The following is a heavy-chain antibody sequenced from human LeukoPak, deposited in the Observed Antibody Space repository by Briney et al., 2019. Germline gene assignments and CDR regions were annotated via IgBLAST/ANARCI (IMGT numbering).Heavy chain of an antibody. CDR1: GFIFSNYA. Sequence: PGASLRLSCAASGFIFSNYAMYWVRQAPGKGLEGVSAISFCSDNTYYADSVKGRFTLSSDSSKNTLYLQINSLRADDTAVYYCAKWGDYDLLTGYYVSDFWGQGTLVTVSS. D-gene: IGHD3-9*01. CDR3: AKWGDYDLLTGYYVSDF. J-gene: IGHJ4*02. V-gene: IGHV3-23*01. CDR2: ISFCSDNT.